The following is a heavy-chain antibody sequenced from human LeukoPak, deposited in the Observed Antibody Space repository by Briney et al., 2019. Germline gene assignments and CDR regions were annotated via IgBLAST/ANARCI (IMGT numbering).Heavy chain of an antibody. CDR1: GGSVSSGSYY. CDR3: ARDLFYYASGSYFHYFDS. V-gene: IGHV4-61*01. Sequence: SETLSLTCTVSGGSVSSGSYYWHWIRQPPGKGLEWIGYIYHSGSTNYNPSLRSRVTISVDTSKNQFSLKLSSATAADTAVFYCARDLFYYASGSYFHYFDSWSQGTLVTVSS. D-gene: IGHD3-10*01. CDR2: IYHSGST. J-gene: IGHJ4*02.